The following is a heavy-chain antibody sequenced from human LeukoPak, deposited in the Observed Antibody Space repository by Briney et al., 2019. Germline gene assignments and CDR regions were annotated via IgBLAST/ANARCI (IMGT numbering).Heavy chain of an antibody. CDR3: ARESISRARNSSGWYDLGVFDI. J-gene: IGHJ3*02. Sequence: SQTLSLTCAISGDSVSSNSAAWNWIRQSPSRGLEWLGRTYYRSKWYNDYAVSVKSRITINPDTSKNQFSLQLNSVTPGDTAVYYCARESISRARNSSGWYDLGVFDIWGQGTMVTVSS. CDR2: TYYRSKWYN. D-gene: IGHD6-19*01. V-gene: IGHV6-1*01. CDR1: GDSVSSNSAA.